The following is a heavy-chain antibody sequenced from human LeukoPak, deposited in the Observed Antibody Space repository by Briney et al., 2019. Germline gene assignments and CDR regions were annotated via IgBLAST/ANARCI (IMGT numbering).Heavy chain of an antibody. V-gene: IGHV3-23*01. Sequence: GGSLRLSCAASGFTFSSYAMSWVRQAPGKGLEWVSAISGSGGSTYYADSVKARFTISRDNSKNTLYLQMNSLRAEDTAVYYCAKLSRIAAAVTEEYFQHWGQGTLVTVSS. J-gene: IGHJ1*01. D-gene: IGHD6-13*01. CDR1: GFTFSSYA. CDR3: AKLSRIAAAVTEEYFQH. CDR2: ISGSGGST.